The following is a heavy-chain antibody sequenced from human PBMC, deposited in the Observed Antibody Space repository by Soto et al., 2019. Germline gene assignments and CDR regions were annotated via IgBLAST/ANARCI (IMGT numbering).Heavy chain of an antibody. V-gene: IGHV3-23*01. J-gene: IGHJ4*02. CDR2: ISGSGGST. CDR3: AKDLGYDFWSGYYGPSFDY. Sequence: GGSLRLSCAASGFTFSSYAMSWVRQAPGKGLEWVSAISGSGGSTYYADSVKGRFTISRDNSKNTLYLQMNSLRAEDTAVYYCAKDLGYDFWSGYYGPSFDYWGQGTLVTVSS. CDR1: GFTFSSYA. D-gene: IGHD3-3*01.